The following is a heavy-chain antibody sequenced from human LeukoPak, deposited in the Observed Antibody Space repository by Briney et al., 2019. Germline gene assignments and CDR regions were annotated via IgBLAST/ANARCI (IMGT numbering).Heavy chain of an antibody. CDR2: IYYSGST. CDR3: ARHVVVRGANDY. CDR1: GGSISSYY. V-gene: IGHV4-59*08. J-gene: IGHJ4*02. Sequence: SETLSLTCTVSGGSISSYYWSWIRQPPGKGPEWIGYIYYSGSTNYNPSLKSRVTISVDTSKNQLSLKLSSVTAADTAVYYCARHVVVRGANDYWGQGTLVTVSS. D-gene: IGHD3-10*01.